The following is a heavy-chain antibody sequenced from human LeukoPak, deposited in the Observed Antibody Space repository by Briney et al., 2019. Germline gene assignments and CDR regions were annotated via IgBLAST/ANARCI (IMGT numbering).Heavy chain of an antibody. CDR1: GYSFTSYW. CDR3: AXXXXXXEYTPYYFDY. V-gene: IGHV5-51*01. D-gene: IGHD2-15*01. Sequence: GESLKISCKGSGYSFTSYWIGWVRQMPGKGLEWMGIIYPVDSDTRYSPSFQGQVTISADKSISTAYLQWSSLKASDTAMYSCAXXXXXXEYTPYYFDYWGQGTLVTVSS. CDR2: IYPVDSDT. J-gene: IGHJ4*02.